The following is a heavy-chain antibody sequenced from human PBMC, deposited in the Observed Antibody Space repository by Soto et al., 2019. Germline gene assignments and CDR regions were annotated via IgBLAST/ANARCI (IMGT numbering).Heavy chain of an antibody. Sequence: PSETLSLTCNVSGGSISSYYWGWIRQPAGKGLEWIGRISTSGRTNYNPSLKSRVTMSEDTSKNHFSLKLRSVTAAYTAVYYCARETDGWFDPWGQGTLVTVSS. CDR1: GGSISSYY. V-gene: IGHV4-4*07. CDR2: ISTSGRT. CDR3: ARETDGWFDP. J-gene: IGHJ5*02.